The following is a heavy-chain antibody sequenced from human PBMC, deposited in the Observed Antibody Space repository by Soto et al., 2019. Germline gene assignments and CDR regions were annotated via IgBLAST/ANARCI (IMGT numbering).Heavy chain of an antibody. CDR2: INWDDDK. CDR1: GFSLTTSGVG. Sequence: QITLNESGPTVVRPTETLTLTCRFSGFSLTTSGVGVGWIRQSPGTAPEWLAIINWDDDKRYSATLRSRLTITKHTPKNQGVMTVSDLDPTDTATYYCAHRVLRTVFGLVTTTAIYFDFWGQGTPVAVSS. CDR3: AHRVLRTVFGLVTTTAIYFDF. J-gene: IGHJ4*02. V-gene: IGHV2-5*02. D-gene: IGHD3-3*01.